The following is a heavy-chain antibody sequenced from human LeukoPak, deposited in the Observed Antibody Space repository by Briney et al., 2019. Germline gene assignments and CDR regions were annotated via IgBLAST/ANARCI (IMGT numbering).Heavy chain of an antibody. J-gene: IGHJ4*02. CDR1: GGSFSGYY. CDR2: INHSGST. CDR3: ARGPFYCTNVVCYGASPLYFDY. D-gene: IGHD2-8*01. Sequence: SETLSLTCAVFGGSFSGYYWSWIRQPPGKGLEWIGEINHSGSTNYNPSLKSRVTISVDTSKNQFSLKLSSVTAADTAVYYCARGPFYCTNVVCYGASPLYFDYLGQGTLVTVSS. V-gene: IGHV4-34*01.